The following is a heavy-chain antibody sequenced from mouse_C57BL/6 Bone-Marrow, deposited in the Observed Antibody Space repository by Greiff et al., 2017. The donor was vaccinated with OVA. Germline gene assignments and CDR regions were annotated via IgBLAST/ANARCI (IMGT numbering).Heavy chain of an antibody. CDR1: GYTFTSYT. J-gene: IGHJ3*01. D-gene: IGHD2-2*01. CDR2: INPSSGYT. CDR3: ARWGLPSWFAY. V-gene: IGHV1-4*01. Sequence: VQLQQSGAELARPGASVKMSCKASGYTFTSYTMHWVKQRPGQGLEWIGYINPSSGYTKYNQKFKDKATLTADKSSSTAYMQLSSLTSEDSAVYYCARWGLPSWFAYWGQGTLVTVFA.